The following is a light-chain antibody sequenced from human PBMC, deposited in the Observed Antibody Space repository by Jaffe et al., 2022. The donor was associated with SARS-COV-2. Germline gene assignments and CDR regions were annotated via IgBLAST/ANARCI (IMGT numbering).Light chain of an antibody. V-gene: IGKV3-15*01. CDR3: QQYNNWPPG. CDR2: GAS. Sequence: EIGMTQSPATLSVSPGERATLSCRASQSVSSKLAWYQQKPGQAPRLLIYGASTRATGVPARFSGSGSGTEFTLTISSLQSEDFAVYYCQQYNNWPPGFGQGTKVEIK. CDR1: QSVSSK. J-gene: IGKJ1*01.